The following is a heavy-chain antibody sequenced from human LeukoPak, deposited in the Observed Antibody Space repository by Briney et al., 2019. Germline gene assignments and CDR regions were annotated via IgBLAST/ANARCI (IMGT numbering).Heavy chain of an antibody. Sequence: PGGSLRLSCAASGFTFSSYGMSWARQAPGKGLEWVSAISGSGGSTYYADSVKGRFTISRDNSKNTLYLQMNSLRAEDTAVYYCAKTVGYSGYPSRFDYWGQGTLVTVSS. V-gene: IGHV3-23*01. CDR1: GFTFSSYG. J-gene: IGHJ4*02. D-gene: IGHD5-12*01. CDR3: AKTVGYSGYPSRFDY. CDR2: ISGSGGST.